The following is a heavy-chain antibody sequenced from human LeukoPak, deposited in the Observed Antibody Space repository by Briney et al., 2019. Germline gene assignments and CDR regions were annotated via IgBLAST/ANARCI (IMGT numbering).Heavy chain of an antibody. CDR1: GFTFSSYA. D-gene: IGHD3-22*01. CDR2: ISYDGTYK. CDR3: ARYYYDSSGSPNRAFDI. Sequence: PGGSLRLSCAASGFTFSSYAMHWVRQAPGKGLEWVAVISYDGTYKYYADSVKGRFTISRDNSKNTLYLQMNSLRAEDTAVYYCARYYYDSSGSPNRAFDIWGQGTMVTVSS. V-gene: IGHV3-30-3*01. J-gene: IGHJ3*02.